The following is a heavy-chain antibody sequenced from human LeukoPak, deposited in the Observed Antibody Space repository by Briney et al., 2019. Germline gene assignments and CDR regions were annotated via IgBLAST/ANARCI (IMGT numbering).Heavy chain of an antibody. V-gene: IGHV3-74*01. J-gene: IGHJ3*02. Sequence: PGGSLRLSCAVSGFTFTSYWMHWVRQVPGKRLVWVARLRNDDGSTNYADSVKGRFTISRDSAKNTLYLQMIALRDEDTAMYYCARGRASGPDVFDMWGQGTMVTVSS. D-gene: IGHD2-15*01. CDR1: GFTFTSYW. CDR3: ARGRASGPDVFDM. CDR2: LRNDDGST.